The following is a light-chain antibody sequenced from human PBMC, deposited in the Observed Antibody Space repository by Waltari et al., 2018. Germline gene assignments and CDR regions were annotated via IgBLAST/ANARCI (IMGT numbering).Light chain of an antibody. CDR3: QQRLSWPIT. CDR1: QSVGSQ. CDR2: DAS. V-gene: IGKV3-11*01. Sequence: EIVLTPSPATLSLSPGERPTLSFRASQSVGSQLAWNQQKSGQAPRLLICDASNRATGMPARFSGSGSGTDFTLTITSLEPEDFAVYYCQQRLSWPITFGGGTKVEIK. J-gene: IGKJ4*01.